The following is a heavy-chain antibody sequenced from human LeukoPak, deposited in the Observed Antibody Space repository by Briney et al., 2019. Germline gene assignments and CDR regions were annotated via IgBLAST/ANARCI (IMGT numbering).Heavy chain of an antibody. CDR2: ISSDATKS. D-gene: IGHD3-3*01. J-gene: IGHJ4*02. V-gene: IGHV3-30*02. CDR1: GFTFSNFA. CDR3: ARASRRLWSGSLN. Sequence: GGSLRLSCAASGFTFSNFAMHWVRQAPGKGLEWVAFISSDATKSSYEDSVKGRFFISRDNSKNTLYLQMTSVRTEDTAVYYCARASRRLWSGSLNWGQGTLVSVSS.